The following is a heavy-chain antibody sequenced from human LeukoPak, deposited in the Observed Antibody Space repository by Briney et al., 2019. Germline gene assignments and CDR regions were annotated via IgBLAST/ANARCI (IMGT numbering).Heavy chain of an antibody. CDR2: IWYDGSNK. CDR1: GFTFSSYG. CDR3: ARDFRFAYFDY. V-gene: IGHV3-33*01. D-gene: IGHD3-16*01. Sequence: PGRSLRLSCAASGFTFSSYGMHWVRQAPGKGLEWVAVIWYDGSNKYYADSVKGRFTISRDNSKNTLYLQMNSLRAEDTAVYYCARDFRFAYFDYWGRGTLVTVSS. J-gene: IGHJ4*02.